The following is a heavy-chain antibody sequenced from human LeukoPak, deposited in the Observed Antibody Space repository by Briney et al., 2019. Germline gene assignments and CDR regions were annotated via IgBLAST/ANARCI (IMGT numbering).Heavy chain of an antibody. Sequence: PSETLSLTCTVSGGSISPYYWNWIRQPPGKGLEWIAYIYYSGSTNYNPPLKGRVTISVDTSKNQFSLKLSSVTAADTAVYYCAGESDGYTDDAFDIWGQGTMVTVSS. CDR1: GGSISPYY. D-gene: IGHD5-24*01. V-gene: IGHV4-59*01. CDR2: IYYSGST. J-gene: IGHJ3*02. CDR3: AGESDGYTDDAFDI.